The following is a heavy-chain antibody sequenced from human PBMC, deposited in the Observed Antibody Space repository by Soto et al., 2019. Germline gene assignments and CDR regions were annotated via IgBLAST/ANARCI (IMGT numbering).Heavy chain of an antibody. D-gene: IGHD2-15*01. V-gene: IGHV4-31*03. CDR3: ASQVGHCSGGTCRGAFDY. CDR2: IYNTGSS. Sequence: LSLTCTVSGVSVTRGGYYWSWIRQHPGKGLEWIGYIYNTGSSSYNPSLRGRLAISLDTSKNQFSLKLSSVTAADTAVYYCASQVGHCSGGTCRGAFDYWGRGTLVTVSS. J-gene: IGHJ4*02. CDR1: GVSVTRGGYY.